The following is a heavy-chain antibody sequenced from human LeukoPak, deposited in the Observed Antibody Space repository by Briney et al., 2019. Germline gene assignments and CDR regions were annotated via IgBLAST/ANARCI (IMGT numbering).Heavy chain of an antibody. V-gene: IGHV3-66*01. CDR1: GFTVSSNY. CDR3: ARDPYYEADY. Sequence: GGSLRLSCAASGFTVSSNYMFWVRQAPGKGLEWVSVILGDHTTHYADSVKGRFAISGDNSKSTVYLQMNSLRAEDTAVYYCARDPYYEADYRGQGILVIVS. J-gene: IGHJ4*02. D-gene: IGHD3-22*01. CDR2: ILGDHTT.